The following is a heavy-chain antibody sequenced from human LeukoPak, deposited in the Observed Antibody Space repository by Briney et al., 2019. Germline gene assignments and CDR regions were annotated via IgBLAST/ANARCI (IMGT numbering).Heavy chain of an antibody. J-gene: IGHJ4*02. CDR2: IIPIFGIA. CDR1: GGTFSSYA. D-gene: IGHD3-10*01. Sequence: GASVKVSCKASGGTFSSYAISWVRQAPGQGLEWMGRIIPIFGIANYAQKFQGRVTITADKSTSTAYMELSSLRSEDTAVYYCAKEAMVRGVDYWGQGTLVTVSS. CDR3: AKEAMVRGVDY. V-gene: IGHV1-69*04.